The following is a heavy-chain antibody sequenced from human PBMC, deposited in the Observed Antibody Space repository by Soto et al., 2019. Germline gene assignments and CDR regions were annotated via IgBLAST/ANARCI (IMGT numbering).Heavy chain of an antibody. CDR2: INPSGGST. CDR3: AREKVELANVIYYYYGMDV. J-gene: IGHJ6*02. V-gene: IGHV1-46*01. Sequence: ASVKVSCKASGYTFTSYYMHWVRQAPGQGLEWMGIINPSGGSTSYAQKFQGRVTMTRDTSTSTVYMELSSLRSEDTAVYYCAREKVELANVIYYYYGMDVWGQGTTVTVSS. D-gene: IGHD1-26*01. CDR1: GYTFTSYY.